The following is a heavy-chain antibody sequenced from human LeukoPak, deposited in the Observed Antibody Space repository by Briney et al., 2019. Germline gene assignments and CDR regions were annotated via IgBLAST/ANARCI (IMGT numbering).Heavy chain of an antibody. CDR2: IKQDGSEK. V-gene: IGHV3-7*01. Sequence: GGSLRLSCAASGFMFGSYWMSWVRQAPGKGLQWVANIKQDGSEKYYVDSVKGRFTISRDNAKMSLHLQMNGLRAEDTAVYYCARDHYYDSSGYLRYSYHGMDVWGQGTTVTVSS. CDR3: ARDHYYDSSGYLRYSYHGMDV. CDR1: GFMFGSYW. J-gene: IGHJ6*02. D-gene: IGHD3-22*01.